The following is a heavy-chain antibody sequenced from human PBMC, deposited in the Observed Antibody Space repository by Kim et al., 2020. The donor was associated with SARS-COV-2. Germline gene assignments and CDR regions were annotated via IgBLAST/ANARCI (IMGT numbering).Heavy chain of an antibody. CDR3: CTTTISYEPYFFDY. CDR1: GFTFGDYA. D-gene: IGHD3-3*01. CDR2: VRSKAYGGTT. Sequence: GGSLRLSCTVSGFTFGDYAMSWVRQAPGKGLEWVGFVRSKAYGGTTEYAASVKGRFTISRDDSKRNAYLQMNSLKTEDTAVYYCCTTTISYEPYFFDYWGQGTLVTVSS. J-gene: IGHJ4*02. V-gene: IGHV3-49*04.